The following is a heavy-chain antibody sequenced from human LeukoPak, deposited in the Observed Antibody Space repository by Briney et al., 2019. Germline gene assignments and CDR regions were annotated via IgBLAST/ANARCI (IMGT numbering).Heavy chain of an antibody. CDR3: AKETARPAGVFEY. CDR1: GFTFSNAW. Sequence: GGSLRLSCAAFGFTFSNAWMNWVRQAPGKGLEWVSAISGIGGKTYYADSVKGRFTISRDNTKNTLYLQMNSLRAEDTAVYYCAKETARPAGVFEYWGQGTRVTVSS. J-gene: IGHJ4*02. CDR2: ISGIGGKT. V-gene: IGHV3-23*01. D-gene: IGHD1-14*01.